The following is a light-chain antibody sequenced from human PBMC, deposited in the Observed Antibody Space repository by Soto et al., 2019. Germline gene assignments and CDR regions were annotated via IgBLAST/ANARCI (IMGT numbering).Light chain of an antibody. V-gene: IGLV1-44*01. CDR1: TSNIGSTT. J-gene: IGLJ1*01. CDR3: AAWDDSLSVFV. Sequence: QAVVTQPPSASGTPGQRVSISCSGSTSNIGSTTVSWYQQVPGTAPKLLIFSNDQRPSGVPGRFSASASGTSASLAISGLQAEDAADYFCAAWDDSLSVFVFGTGTKLTVL. CDR2: SND.